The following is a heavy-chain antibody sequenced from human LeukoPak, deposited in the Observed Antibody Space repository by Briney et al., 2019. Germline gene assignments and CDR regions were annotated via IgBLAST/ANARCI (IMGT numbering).Heavy chain of an antibody. D-gene: IGHD3-10*01. J-gene: IGHJ3*02. CDR2: ISGSGGST. CDR1: GFTFSSYA. CDR3: AKSSSMVRGVISAFDI. V-gene: IGHV3-23*01. Sequence: TGGSLRPSCAASGFTFSSYAMSWVRQAPGKGLEWVSAISGSGGSTYYADSVKGRFTISRDNSKNTLYLQMNSLRAEDTAVYYCAKSSSMVRGVISAFDIWGQGTMVTVSS.